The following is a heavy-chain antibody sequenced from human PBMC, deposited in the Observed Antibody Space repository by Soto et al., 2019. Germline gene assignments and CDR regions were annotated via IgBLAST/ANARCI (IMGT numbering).Heavy chain of an antibody. Sequence: SETLSLTCTVSGGSISSGDYYWSWIRQPPWKGLEWIGYIYYSGSTYYNPSLKSRVTISVDTSKNQFSLKLSSVTAADTAVYYCARDSLYGSGSYYEMWPPYGMDVWGQGXTVTVYS. D-gene: IGHD3-10*01. V-gene: IGHV4-30-4*01. CDR3: ARDSLYGSGSYYEMWPPYGMDV. J-gene: IGHJ6*02. CDR2: IYYSGST. CDR1: GGSISSGDYY.